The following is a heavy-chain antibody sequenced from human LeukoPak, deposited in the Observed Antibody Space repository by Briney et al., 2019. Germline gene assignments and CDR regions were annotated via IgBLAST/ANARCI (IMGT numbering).Heavy chain of an antibody. V-gene: IGHV3-30*04. CDR3: AKEGIGYSSGWYLDY. CDR1: GFTFSRDA. D-gene: IGHD6-19*01. J-gene: IGHJ4*02. CDR2: ISDDGKKE. Sequence: GGSLRLSCAASGFTFSRDAMHWVRQAPGKGLEWVAVISDDGKKEYYLDSVKGRFTISRDNSRNTLYLQMDSLRGEDTAVYYCAKEGIGYSSGWYLDYWGQGTLVTVSS.